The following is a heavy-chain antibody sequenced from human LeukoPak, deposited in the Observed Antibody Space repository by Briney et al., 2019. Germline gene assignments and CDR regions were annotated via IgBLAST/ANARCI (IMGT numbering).Heavy chain of an antibody. D-gene: IGHD3-16*01. J-gene: IGHJ6*03. CDR3: ARDLAFGGSEVYYYYYYMDV. V-gene: IGHV4-4*07. CDR2: IYTSGST. Sequence: PSETLSLTCTVSGGSISSYYWSWIRQPAGKGLEWIGRIYTSGSTNYNPSLKSRVTMSVDTSKNQFSVTAADTAVYYCARDLAFGGSEVYYYYYYMDVWGKGTTVTVSS. CDR1: GGSISSYY.